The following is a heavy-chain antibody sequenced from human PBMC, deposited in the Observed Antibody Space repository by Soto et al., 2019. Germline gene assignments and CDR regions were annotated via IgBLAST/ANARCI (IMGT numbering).Heavy chain of an antibody. CDR1: GGSISSSNW. D-gene: IGHD1-1*01. Sequence: PSETLSLTCAVSGGSISSSNWWSWVRQPPGKGLEWIGEIYHSGSTNYNPSLKSRVTISVDKSKNQFSLKLSSVTAADTAVYYCARSGASGIIITSKWFDPWGQGTLVTVSS. V-gene: IGHV4-4*02. J-gene: IGHJ5*02. CDR2: IYHSGST. CDR3: ARSGASGIIITSKWFDP.